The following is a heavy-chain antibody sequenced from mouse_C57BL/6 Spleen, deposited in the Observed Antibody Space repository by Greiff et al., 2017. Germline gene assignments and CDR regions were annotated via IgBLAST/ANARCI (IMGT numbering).Heavy chain of an antibody. CDR1: GYAFSSSW. CDR2: IYPGAGDT. Sequence: QVQLQQSGPELVKPGASVKISCKASGYAFSSSWMNWVKQRPGKGLEWIGRIYPGAGDTNYNGKFKGKATLTADKSSSTAYMQLSSLTSEDSAVYFCARSTYYGSSSYWFDYWGQGTTLTVSS. V-gene: IGHV1-82*01. CDR3: ARSTYYGSSSYWFDY. J-gene: IGHJ2*01. D-gene: IGHD1-1*01.